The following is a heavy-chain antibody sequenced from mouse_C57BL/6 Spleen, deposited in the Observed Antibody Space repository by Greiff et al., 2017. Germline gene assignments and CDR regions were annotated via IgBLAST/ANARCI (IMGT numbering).Heavy chain of an antibody. CDR3: ARGKGLLGAIFDY. V-gene: IGHV5-17*01. Sequence: EVQVVESGGGLVKPGGSLKLSCAASGFTFSDYGMHWVRQAPEKGLEWVAYISSGSSTIYYADTVKGRFTISRDNAKNTLFLQMTSLRSEETAMYYCARGKGLLGAIFDYWGQGTTLTVSS. J-gene: IGHJ2*01. CDR2: ISSGSSTI. D-gene: IGHD2-3*01. CDR1: GFTFSDYG.